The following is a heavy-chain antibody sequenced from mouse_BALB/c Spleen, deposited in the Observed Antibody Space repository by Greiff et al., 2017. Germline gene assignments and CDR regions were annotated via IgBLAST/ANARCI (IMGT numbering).Heavy chain of an antibody. CDR2: ISSGSSTI. D-gene: IGHD1-1*01. CDR3: ARWGYAGSSYFDV. V-gene: IGHV5-17*02. J-gene: IGHJ1*01. CDR1: GFTFSSFG. Sequence: EVQLVESGGGLVQPGGSRKLSCAASGFTFSSFGMHWVRQAPEKGLEWVAYISSGSSTIYYADTVKGRFTISRDNPKNTLFLQMTSLRSEDTAMYYCARWGYAGSSYFDVWGAGTTVTVSS.